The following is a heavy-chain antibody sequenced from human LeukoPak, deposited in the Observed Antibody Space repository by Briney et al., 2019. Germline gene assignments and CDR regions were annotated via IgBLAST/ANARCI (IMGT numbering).Heavy chain of an antibody. CDR3: ARDWKVLLWFGEFQKDYYGMDV. D-gene: IGHD3-10*01. Sequence: WASVKVSCKVSGYTLTELSMHWVRQAPGKGLEWMGGFDPEDGETIYAQKFQGRVTMTEDTSTDTAYMELSSLRSEDTAVYYCARDWKVLLWFGEFQKDYYGMDVWGQGTTVTVSS. CDR2: FDPEDGET. V-gene: IGHV1-24*01. J-gene: IGHJ6*02. CDR1: GYTLTELS.